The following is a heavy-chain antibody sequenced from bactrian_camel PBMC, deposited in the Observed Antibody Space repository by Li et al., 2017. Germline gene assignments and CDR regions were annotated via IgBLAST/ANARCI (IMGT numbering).Heavy chain of an antibody. J-gene: IGHJ6*01. CDR2: INNAGTT. Sequence: HVQLVESGGGSVQPGGSLRLSCASSGYSYYMAWFRKTPEKERQGVAWINNAGTTYGAESVKGRFTISEDNAKNTAYLQMNGMKPEDSSMYYCAAPYGGTSYCLLRERDFGVWGQGTQVTV. CDR3: AAPYGGTSYCLLRERDFGV. V-gene: IGHV3S61*01. CDR1: GYSYY. D-gene: IGHD6*01.